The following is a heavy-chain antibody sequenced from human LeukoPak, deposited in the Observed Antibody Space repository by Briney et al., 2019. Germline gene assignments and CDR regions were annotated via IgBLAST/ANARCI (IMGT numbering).Heavy chain of an antibody. Sequence: GGSLRLSCAASGFTFSSYGMHWVRQAPGKGLEWVAVISYDGSNKYYADSVKGRFTISRDNSKNTLYLQMNSLRAEDTAAYYCAKGGVIAYDAFDIWGQGTMVTVSS. CDR3: AKGGVIAYDAFDI. D-gene: IGHD3-16*02. CDR2: ISYDGSNK. CDR1: GFTFSSYG. V-gene: IGHV3-30*18. J-gene: IGHJ3*02.